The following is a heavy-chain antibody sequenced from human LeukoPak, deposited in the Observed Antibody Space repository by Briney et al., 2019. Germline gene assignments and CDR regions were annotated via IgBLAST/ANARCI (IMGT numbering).Heavy chain of an antibody. CDR3: ANSLARGTYNWFDP. Sequence: GGSLRLSCAASGFTFSSYAMSWVRQAPGKGLEWVSAISGSGGSTYYADSVKGRFTISRDNSKNTLYLQVNSLRAEDTAVYYCANSLARGTYNWFDPWGQGTLVTVSS. J-gene: IGHJ5*02. CDR1: GFTFSSYA. V-gene: IGHV3-23*01. CDR2: ISGSGGST.